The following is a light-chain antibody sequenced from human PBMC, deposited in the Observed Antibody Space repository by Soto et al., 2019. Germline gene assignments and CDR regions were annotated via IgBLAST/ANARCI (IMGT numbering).Light chain of an antibody. J-gene: IGLJ2*01. CDR2: DVT. CDR1: SSDVGAYDY. Sequence: QSVLTQPPAVSGAPGQSITISCTGTSSDVGAYDYVSWYQQHPGKAPKLLIYDVTNRPSGVSDRFSGSKSGNTASLTISGLHTEDEADYHCSSYTSMSTLVFGGGTKVTVL. V-gene: IGLV2-14*01. CDR3: SSYTSMSTLV.